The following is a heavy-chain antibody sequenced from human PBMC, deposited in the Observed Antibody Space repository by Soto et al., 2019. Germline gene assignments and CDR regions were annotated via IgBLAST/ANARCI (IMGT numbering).Heavy chain of an antibody. CDR2: INSDGSST. CDR3: AREERAYYYYYMDV. Sequence: GGSLRLSCAASGFTFSSYWMHWVRQAPGKGLVWVSRINSDGSSTSYADSVKGRSTISRDNAKNTLYLQMNSLRAEDTAVYYCAREERAYYYYYMDVWGKGTTVTVSS. CDR1: GFTFSSYW. V-gene: IGHV3-74*01. J-gene: IGHJ6*03.